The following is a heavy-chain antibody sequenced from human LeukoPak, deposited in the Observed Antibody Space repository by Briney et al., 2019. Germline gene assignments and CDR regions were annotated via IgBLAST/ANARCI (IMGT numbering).Heavy chain of an antibody. Sequence: ASVKVSCKASGYTFTGYYMHWVRQAPGQGLEWMGWINPNSGGTNYAQKFQGSVTMTRDTSISTAYMELSRLRSDDTAVYYCAREYCSGGSCYWSFDYWGQGTLVTVSS. J-gene: IGHJ4*02. D-gene: IGHD2-15*01. CDR2: INPNSGGT. CDR3: AREYCSGGSCYWSFDY. V-gene: IGHV1-2*02. CDR1: GYTFTGYY.